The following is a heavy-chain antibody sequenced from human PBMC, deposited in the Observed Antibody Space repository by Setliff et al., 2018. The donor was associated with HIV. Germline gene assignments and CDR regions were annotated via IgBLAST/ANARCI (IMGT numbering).Heavy chain of an antibody. Sequence: LSLTCAVYGGSFSAYYWSWIRQPPGKGLEWIGEINHSGSTNYNPSLKTRVTIMVDTSKNQFSLKLGSVTAADTAVYYCAREWSYGAFDTFDVWGRGTMVTVSS. V-gene: IGHV4-34*01. J-gene: IGHJ3*01. CDR3: AREWSYGAFDTFDV. CDR1: GGSFSAYY. D-gene: IGHD5-18*01. CDR2: INHSGST.